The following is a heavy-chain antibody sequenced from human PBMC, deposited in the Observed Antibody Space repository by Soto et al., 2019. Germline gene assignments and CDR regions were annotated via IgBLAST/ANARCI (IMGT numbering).Heavy chain of an antibody. Sequence: QVQLVQSGAEVKKPGASVKVSCKASGYTFTSYGISWVRQAPGQGLEWMGWISAYNGNTNYAQKRQGRVTMTTDTCTSTAYRELRSLRSDDTAVYYCARDRPVTTPSDWYFDLWGRGTLVTVSS. CDR3: ARDRPVTTPSDWYFDL. J-gene: IGHJ2*01. D-gene: IGHD4-17*01. CDR2: ISAYNGNT. V-gene: IGHV1-18*01. CDR1: GYTFTSYG.